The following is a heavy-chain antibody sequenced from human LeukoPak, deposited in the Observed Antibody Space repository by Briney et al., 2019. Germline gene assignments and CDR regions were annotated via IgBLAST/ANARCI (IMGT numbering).Heavy chain of an antibody. D-gene: IGHD3-9*01. CDR1: GGSISSGGYS. Sequence: SETLSLTCAVSGGSISSGGYSWSWIRQPPGKGLEWIGYIYHSGSTYYNPSLKSRVTISVDRSKNQLSLKLSSVTAADTAVYYCARVLAAYDAFDIWGQGTMVTVSS. CDR2: IYHSGST. J-gene: IGHJ3*02. V-gene: IGHV4-30-2*01. CDR3: ARVLAAYDAFDI.